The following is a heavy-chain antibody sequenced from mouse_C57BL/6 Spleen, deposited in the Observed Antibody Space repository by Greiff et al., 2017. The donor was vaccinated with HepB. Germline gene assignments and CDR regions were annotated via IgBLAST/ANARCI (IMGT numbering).Heavy chain of an antibody. J-gene: IGHJ3*01. V-gene: IGHV5-4*01. CDR3: ARDPGLERGFAY. Sequence: EVQVVESGGGLVKPGGSLKLSCAASGFTFSSYAMSWVRQTPEKRLEWVATISDGGSYTYYPDNVKGRFTISRDNAKNNLYLQMSHLKSEDTAMYYCARDPGLERGFAYWGQGTLVTVSA. D-gene: IGHD3-1*01. CDR1: GFTFSSYA. CDR2: ISDGGSYT.